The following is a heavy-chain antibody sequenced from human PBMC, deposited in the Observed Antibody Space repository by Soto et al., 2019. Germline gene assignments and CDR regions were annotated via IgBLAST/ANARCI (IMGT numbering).Heavy chain of an antibody. V-gene: IGHV4-30-4*01. CDR1: GDSISDGDYY. CDR2: IDSSGST. Sequence: PSETLSLTCTFSGDSISDGDYYWSWIRQPPGRGLEWIGYIDSSGSTYYNPSLKSRLTMSVDMSKNQFSLRLTSVTAADTAVYYCDSRYLYWGQGPLVTVSS. J-gene: IGHJ4*02. D-gene: IGHD3-16*02. CDR3: DSRYLY.